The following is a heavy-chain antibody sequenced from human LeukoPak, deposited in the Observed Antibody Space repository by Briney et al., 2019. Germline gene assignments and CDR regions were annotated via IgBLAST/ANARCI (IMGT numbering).Heavy chain of an antibody. CDR1: GFTFSSYA. Sequence: GGSLRLSCAASGFTFSSYAMSWVRQAPGKGLEWVSVIYSGGSTYYADSVKGRFTISRDNSKNALYLQMNSPRAEDTAVYYCAKSRWETYAVRAFDIWGQGTMVTVSS. J-gene: IGHJ3*02. D-gene: IGHD1-26*01. CDR2: IYSGGST. CDR3: AKSRWETYAVRAFDI. V-gene: IGHV3-23*03.